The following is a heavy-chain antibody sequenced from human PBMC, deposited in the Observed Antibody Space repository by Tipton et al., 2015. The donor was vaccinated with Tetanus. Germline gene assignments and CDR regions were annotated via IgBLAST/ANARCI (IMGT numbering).Heavy chain of an antibody. CDR2: IFYNGRT. V-gene: IGHV4-59*07. Sequence: TLSLTCSVSGVSINNYYWSWIWQPPGKGLEWIAYIFYNGRTQSNPSLKSRVSISVDTAKNQFSLQLKSVTAADTAIYYCARTTRRWLHPDYWGPGTLVTVSS. CDR3: ARTTRRWLHPDY. J-gene: IGHJ4*02. CDR1: GVSINNYY. D-gene: IGHD5-24*01.